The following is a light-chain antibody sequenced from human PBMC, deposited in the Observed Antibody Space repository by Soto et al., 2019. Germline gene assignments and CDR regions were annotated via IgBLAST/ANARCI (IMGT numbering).Light chain of an antibody. Sequence: EIVMTQSQATLSVSPGERATLSCRASQSGATNLAWSQQKPGQAPRLLLYDASVRATGILARYSGSGSGTEYALTLSSMQSEDFAVYYCQQYDERPPNLSFGGGTKVEIK. V-gene: IGKV3-15*01. CDR1: QSGATN. CDR2: DAS. CDR3: QQYDERPPNLS. J-gene: IGKJ4*01.